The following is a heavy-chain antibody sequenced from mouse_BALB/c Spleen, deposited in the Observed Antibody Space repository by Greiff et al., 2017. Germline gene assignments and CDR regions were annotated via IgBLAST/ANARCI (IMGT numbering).Heavy chain of an antibody. J-gene: IGHJ4*01. CDR3: ARGRGNYGNYAMDY. D-gene: IGHD2-1*01. Sequence: QVQLQQSGPELVRPGVSVKISCKGSSYTFTDYAMHWVKQSHAKSLEWIGVISTYYGNTNYNQKFKGKATMTVDKSSSTAYMELARLTSEDSAVYYCARGRGNYGNYAMDYWGQGTSVTVSS. V-gene: IGHV1-67*01. CDR2: ISTYYGNT. CDR1: SYTFTDYA.